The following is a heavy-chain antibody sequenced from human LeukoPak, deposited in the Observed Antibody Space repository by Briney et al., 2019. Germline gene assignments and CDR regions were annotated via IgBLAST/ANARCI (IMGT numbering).Heavy chain of an antibody. V-gene: IGHV3-30*18. CDR1: GFTFSSYG. CDR2: ISYDGSNK. D-gene: IGHD3-22*01. Sequence: GGSLRLSCAASGFTFSSYGMHWVRQAPGKGLEWVAVISYDGSNKYYADSVKGRFTISRDNSQNTLYLQMDSLRAEDTAIYYCAKDFYESSGYSFDYWGHGTLVAVSS. J-gene: IGHJ4*01. CDR3: AKDFYESSGYSFDY.